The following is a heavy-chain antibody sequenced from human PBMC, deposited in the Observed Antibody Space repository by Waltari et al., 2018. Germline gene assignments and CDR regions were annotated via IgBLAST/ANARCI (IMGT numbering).Heavy chain of an antibody. D-gene: IGHD3-16*01. Sequence: QLHLQESGPGLVKPSETLSLTCSVSGGSITNNSHYWGWIRQTPGKGLEGIATISYTGATYNNPSLKSRVTISGDTSKNQFSLKLTSVTAADTAVYYCATYIGASIGTAAFDVWGRGALVTVSS. CDR3: ATYIGASIGTAAFDV. CDR1: GGSITNNSHY. V-gene: IGHV4-39*01. J-gene: IGHJ3*01. CDR2: ISYTGAT.